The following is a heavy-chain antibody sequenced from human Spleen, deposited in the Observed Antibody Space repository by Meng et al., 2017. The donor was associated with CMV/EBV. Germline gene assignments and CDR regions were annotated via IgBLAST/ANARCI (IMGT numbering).Heavy chain of an antibody. D-gene: IGHD3-3*01. V-gene: IGHV3-21*01. CDR3: ARGTIRDY. CDR1: GFTLSGNC. Sequence: GESLKISCAASGFTLSGNCMNWVRQAPGKGLEWVSSISSSTTYISYAGSVKGRFTISRDNAKNSLYLQMNSLRAEDTAVYYCARGTIRDYWGQGTLVTVS. J-gene: IGHJ4*02. CDR2: ISSSTTYI.